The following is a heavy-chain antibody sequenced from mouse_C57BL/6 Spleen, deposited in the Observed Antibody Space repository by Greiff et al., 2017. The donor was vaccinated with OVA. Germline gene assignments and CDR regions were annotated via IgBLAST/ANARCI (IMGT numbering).Heavy chain of an antibody. Sequence: QVQLQQPGAELVMPGASVKLSCKASGYTFTSYWMHWVKQRPGQGLEWIGEIDPSDSYTNYNQKFQGKSTMTADKSSSTAYMQLSSLTSEDSAVYYGARYGSSPYDYDYWGPGTTLTVSS. CDR2: IDPSDSYT. CDR1: GYTFTSYW. D-gene: IGHD1-1*01. CDR3: ARYGSSPYDYDY. V-gene: IGHV1-69*01. J-gene: IGHJ2*01.